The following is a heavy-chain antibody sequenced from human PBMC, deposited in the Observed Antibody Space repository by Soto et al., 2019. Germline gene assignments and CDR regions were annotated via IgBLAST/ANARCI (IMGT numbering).Heavy chain of an antibody. CDR1: GFTFTDYW. Sequence: EVQLVESGGGLVQPGGSLRLSCAASGFTFTDYWMHWVRQVPGEGLVWVSRVKYDVSSTNYADSVKGRFTISRDNAKNTLYLQMNSLSNEDTAVYFCARGARGYYYMDVWGKGTTVTVSS. J-gene: IGHJ6*03. V-gene: IGHV3-74*01. CDR2: VKYDVSST. CDR3: ARGARGYYYMDV. D-gene: IGHD3-10*01.